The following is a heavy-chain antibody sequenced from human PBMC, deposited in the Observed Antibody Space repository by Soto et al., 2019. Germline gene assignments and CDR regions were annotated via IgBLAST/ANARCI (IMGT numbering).Heavy chain of an antibody. CDR2: ISSSSSST. CDR1: GFIFRDFY. D-gene: IGHD5-18*01. J-gene: IGHJ4*02. CDR3: AVIGYSYGRSFFFDY. V-gene: IGHV3-11*03. Sequence: PGGSLRLSCAASGFIFRDFYMSWIRQVPGKGLEWLSKISSSSSSTYYADSVKGRFTISRDNSKNTLYLQMNSLRAEDTAVYYCAVIGYSYGRSFFFDYWGQGTLVTVSS.